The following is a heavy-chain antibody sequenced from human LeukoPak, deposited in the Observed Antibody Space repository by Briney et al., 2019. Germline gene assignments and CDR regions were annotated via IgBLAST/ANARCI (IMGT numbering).Heavy chain of an antibody. CDR2: IYSSGST. Sequence: KASETLSLTCTVSGDSMNSGSYFWNWIRQPAGKGLEFIGHIYSSGSTHYNPSLKSRVTISMDTSKNQFSLKLSAVTPADTAMYYCARGYYDSRGSSNPFDPWGQGTLVTVSS. CDR1: GDSMNSGSYF. V-gene: IGHV4-61*10. CDR3: ARGYYDSRGSSNPFDP. J-gene: IGHJ5*02. D-gene: IGHD3-22*01.